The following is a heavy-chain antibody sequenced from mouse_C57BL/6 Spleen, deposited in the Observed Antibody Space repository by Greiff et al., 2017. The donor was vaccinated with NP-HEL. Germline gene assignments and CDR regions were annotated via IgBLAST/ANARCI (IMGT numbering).Heavy chain of an antibody. CDR3: AFYGSSGSYWYFDV. D-gene: IGHD1-1*01. Sequence: VQLQQSGPELVKPGASVKISCKASGYSFTDYNMNWVKQSNGKSLEWIGVINPNYGTTSYNQKFKGKATLTVDQSSSTAYMQLNSLTSEDSAVYYCAFYGSSGSYWYFDVWGTGTTVTVSS. V-gene: IGHV1-39*01. CDR1: GYSFTDYN. J-gene: IGHJ1*03. CDR2: INPNYGTT.